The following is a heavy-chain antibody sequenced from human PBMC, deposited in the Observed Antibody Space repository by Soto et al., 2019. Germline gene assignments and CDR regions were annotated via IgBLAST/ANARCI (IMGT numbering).Heavy chain of an antibody. V-gene: IGHV1-46*01. CDR3: ARVASALEAGHRGQALDI. CDR2: INPNIGTT. D-gene: IGHD6-13*01. CDR1: GYTFTNYY. Sequence: ASVKVSCKESGYTFTNYYIQWLRQAPGQGLEWVGIINPNIGTTTYAQNFQGRVSMTRDTSTTTVFMDLSSLRSEDTAVYYCARVASALEAGHRGQALDIWG. J-gene: IGHJ3*02.